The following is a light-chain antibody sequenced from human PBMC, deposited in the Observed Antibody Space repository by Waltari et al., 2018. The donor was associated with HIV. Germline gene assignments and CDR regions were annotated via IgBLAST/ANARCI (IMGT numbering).Light chain of an antibody. J-gene: IGLJ2*01. Sequence: QSVLIQPPSASDSPGQSVTLPCSGSDSNLGRNPVHLYQHVPGTAPKLLIYSNKYRPSGIPDRFTGSKSGTSASLAISGLQSEDEADYYCASWDDSLGGHMVFGGGTKVTVL. V-gene: IGLV1-44*01. CDR2: SNK. CDR3: ASWDDSLGGHMV. CDR1: DSNLGRNP.